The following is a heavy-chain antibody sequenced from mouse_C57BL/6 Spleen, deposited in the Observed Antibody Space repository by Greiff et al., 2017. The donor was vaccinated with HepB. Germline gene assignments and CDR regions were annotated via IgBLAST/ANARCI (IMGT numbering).Heavy chain of an antibody. Sequence: VQLQESGAELARPGASVKMSCKASGYTFTSYTMHWVKQRPGQGLEWIGYINPSSGYTKYNQKFKDKATLTADKSSSTAYMQLSSLTSEDSAVYYCAREVYDYSYYFDYWGQGTTLTVSS. CDR2: INPSSGYT. V-gene: IGHV1-4*01. D-gene: IGHD2-4*01. CDR1: GYTFTSYT. J-gene: IGHJ2*01. CDR3: AREVYDYSYYFDY.